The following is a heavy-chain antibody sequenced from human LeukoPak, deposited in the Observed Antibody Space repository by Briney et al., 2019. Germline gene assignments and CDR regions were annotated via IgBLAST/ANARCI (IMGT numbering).Heavy chain of an antibody. CDR2: INHSGST. CDR1: GGSFSGYY. Sequence: KPSESLSLTCAVYGGSFSGYYWSWIRQPPGKGLEWIGEINHSGSTNYNPSLKSRVTMSLDTSKNQLSLKVNSVTAADTAVYYCARGLGHSQPRFSSSSRMTIYYYYMDVWGKGATVTVSS. D-gene: IGHD6-6*01. CDR3: ARGLGHSQPRFSSSSRMTIYYYYMDV. V-gene: IGHV4-34*01. J-gene: IGHJ6*03.